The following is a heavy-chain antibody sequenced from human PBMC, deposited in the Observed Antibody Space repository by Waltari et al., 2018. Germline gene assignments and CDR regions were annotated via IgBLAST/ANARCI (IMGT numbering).Heavy chain of an antibody. D-gene: IGHD1-26*01. J-gene: IGHJ4*02. CDR1: GGSISSSSYY. CDR2: IYYSGST. CDR3: ARDGGYSGFDY. Sequence: CTVSGGSISSSSYYWGWIRQPPGKGLEWIGSIYYSGSTYYNPSLKSRVTISVDTSKNQFSLKLSSVTAADTAVYYCARDGGYSGFDYWGQGTLVTVSS. V-gene: IGHV4-39*07.